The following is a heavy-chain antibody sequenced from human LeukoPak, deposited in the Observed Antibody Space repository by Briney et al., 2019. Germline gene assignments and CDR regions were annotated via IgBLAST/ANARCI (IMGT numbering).Heavy chain of an antibody. D-gene: IGHD6-13*01. CDR1: GYTFTSYG. J-gene: IGHJ4*02. V-gene: IGHV1-18*01. CDR2: ISAYNGNT. CDR3: ARESTTHSSSWYTD. Sequence: ASVKVSCKASGYTFTSYGISWVRQAPGQGLEWMGRISAYNGNTNYAQKLQGRVTMTTDTSTSTAYMELRSLRSDDTAVYYCARESTTHSSSWYTDWGQGTLVTVSS.